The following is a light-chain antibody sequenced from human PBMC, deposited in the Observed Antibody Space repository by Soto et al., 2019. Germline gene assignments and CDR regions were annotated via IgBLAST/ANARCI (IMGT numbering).Light chain of an antibody. J-gene: IGLJ1*01. Sequence: QSVLTQPAPVSGSPGQSITISCTGTSSDVGGYNYVSWYQQHPGKAPKFMIYDVSNRPSGVSNRLSGSKSGNTASLTISGLQAEDEADYYCSSYTSSSTLVFGTGTKVTVL. CDR2: DVS. CDR1: SSDVGGYNY. CDR3: SSYTSSSTLV. V-gene: IGLV2-14*01.